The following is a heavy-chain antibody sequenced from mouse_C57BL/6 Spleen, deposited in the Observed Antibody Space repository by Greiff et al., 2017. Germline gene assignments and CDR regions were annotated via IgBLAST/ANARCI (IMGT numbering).Heavy chain of an antibody. V-gene: IGHV3-6*01. Sequence: EVQLQESGPGLVKPSQSLSLTCSVTGYSITSGYYWNWIRQFPGNKLEWMGYISYDGSNNYNPSLKNRISITRDTSKNQFFLKLNYLTTEDTATYYCARPSYDRGGGFYFDYWGQGTTLTVSS. J-gene: IGHJ2*01. CDR3: ARPSYDRGGGFYFDY. CDR1: GYSITSGYY. CDR2: ISYDGSN. D-gene: IGHD2-12*01.